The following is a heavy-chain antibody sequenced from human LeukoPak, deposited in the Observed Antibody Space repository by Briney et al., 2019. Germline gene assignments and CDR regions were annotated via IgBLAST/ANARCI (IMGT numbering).Heavy chain of an antibody. J-gene: IGHJ4*02. Sequence: PGGSLRLSCAASGFTFSSYWMSWVRQAPGKGLEWVSAISGSGGSTYYADSVKGRFTISRDNSKNTLYLQMNSLRAEDTAVYYCAKDIVLGDCSGGSCQSDFDYWGQGTLVTVSS. CDR3: AKDIVLGDCSGGSCQSDFDY. CDR1: GFTFSSYW. V-gene: IGHV3-23*01. CDR2: ISGSGGST. D-gene: IGHD2-15*01.